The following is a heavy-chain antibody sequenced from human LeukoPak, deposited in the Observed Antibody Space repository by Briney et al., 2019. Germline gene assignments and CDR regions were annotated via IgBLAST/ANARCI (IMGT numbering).Heavy chain of an antibody. V-gene: IGHV3-23*01. J-gene: IGHJ6*02. D-gene: IGHD4-17*01. Sequence: GGSLRLSCAASGFTFSSYTMSWVRQAPGKGLEWVSVISGSGGSTYYADSVKGRSTISRDNSKNTLYLQMNSLRAEDSAVYYCAKEDYGDYGEDYYYYGMDVWGQGTTVTVSS. CDR3: AKEDYGDYGEDYYYYGMDV. CDR2: ISGSGGST. CDR1: GFTFSSYT.